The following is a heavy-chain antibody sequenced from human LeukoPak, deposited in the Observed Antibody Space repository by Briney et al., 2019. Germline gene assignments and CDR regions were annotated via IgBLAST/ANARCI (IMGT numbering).Heavy chain of an antibody. CDR3: ARTYYDILTGYYSFDY. CDR1: GGSICSYY. Sequence: SETLSLTCTVSGGSICSYYWSWIRQPPGKGLEWIGYIYYSGSTNYNPSLKSRVTISVDTSKNQFSLKLSSVTAADTAVYYCARTYYDILTGYYSFDYWGQGTLVTVSS. CDR2: IYYSGST. D-gene: IGHD3-9*01. J-gene: IGHJ4*02. V-gene: IGHV4-59*01.